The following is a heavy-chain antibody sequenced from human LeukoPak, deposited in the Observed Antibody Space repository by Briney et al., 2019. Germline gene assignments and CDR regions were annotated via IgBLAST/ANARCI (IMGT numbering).Heavy chain of an antibody. V-gene: IGHV4-4*02. CDR3: ASGGLVSRYLDN. D-gene: IGHD3-9*01. CDR2: IFHSGST. CDR1: GGSISSSTW. Sequence: SETLSLTCAVSGGSISSSTWWSWVRLPPGKGLEWIGEIFHSGSTNFNPSLKSRLTMSVDESKHEFSLKLTSVTAADTAVYYCASGGLVSRYLDNWGQGTLVTASS. J-gene: IGHJ4*02.